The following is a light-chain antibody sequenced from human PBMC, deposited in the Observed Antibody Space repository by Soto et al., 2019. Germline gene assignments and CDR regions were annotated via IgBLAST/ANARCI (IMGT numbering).Light chain of an antibody. V-gene: IGKV3-20*01. CDR1: QSVSSTY. Sequence: EFVLTQSPGTLSLSPGERSTLSCSGSQSVSSTYLAWYQQKPGQAPRLLIYGASSRATGIPDRFSGSGSGTDFTLTISRLEPEDFAVYYCQQYGSSPFAFGPGTKVDIK. J-gene: IGKJ3*01. CDR3: QQYGSSPFA. CDR2: GAS.